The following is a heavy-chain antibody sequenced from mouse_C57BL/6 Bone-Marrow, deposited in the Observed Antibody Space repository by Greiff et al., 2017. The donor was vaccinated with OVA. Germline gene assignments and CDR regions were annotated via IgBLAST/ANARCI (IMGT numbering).Heavy chain of an antibody. CDR1: GYSFTDYN. Sequence: EVQLQQSGPELVKPGASVKISCKASGYSFTDYNMNWVKQSNGKSLEWIGVINPNYGTTSYNQKFKGKATLTVDQSSSTAYMQLNSLTSTYSAIYYCARLGCRGYWYFDVWGSGTTVTVSS. V-gene: IGHV1-39*01. CDR3: ARLGCRGYWYFDV. CDR2: INPNYGTT. D-gene: IGHD3-3*01. J-gene: IGHJ1*01.